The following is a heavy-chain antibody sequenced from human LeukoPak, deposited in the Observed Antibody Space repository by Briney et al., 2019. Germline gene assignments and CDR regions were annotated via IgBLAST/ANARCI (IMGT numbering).Heavy chain of an antibody. CDR1: GGSISNYY. D-gene: IGHD3-16*01. J-gene: IGHJ6*04. V-gene: IGHV4-59*01. Sequence: SETLSLTCTVSGGSISNYYWSWIRQPPEKGLEWIGYIYYSGSTIYNPSLKSRVTLSMDTSKNQFSLRLRSVTAPDTAVYYCARAPGEYGMDVWGKGTTVTVSS. CDR3: ARAPGEYGMDV. CDR2: IYYSGST.